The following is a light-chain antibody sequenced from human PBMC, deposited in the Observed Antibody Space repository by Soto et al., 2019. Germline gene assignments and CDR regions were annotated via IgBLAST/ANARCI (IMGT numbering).Light chain of an antibody. CDR2: ASS. J-gene: IGLJ1*01. CDR1: SSDVGSYNY. V-gene: IGLV2-14*01. CDR3: SSYTSGSTLYV. Sequence: QPVLTQPASVSGSPGQSITISCTGTSSDVGSYNYVSWYQHHPGKAPRLMIYASSNRPSGVSHRFSGSRSGSTASLTISGLQAEDEADYYCSSYTSGSTLYVFGTGTKLTVL.